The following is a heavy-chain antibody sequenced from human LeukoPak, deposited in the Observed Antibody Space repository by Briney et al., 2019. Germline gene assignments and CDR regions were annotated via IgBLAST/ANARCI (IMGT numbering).Heavy chain of an antibody. CDR3: GRAFPPLRTSSAGDL. J-gene: IGHJ4*02. CDR2: ISGLSSHI. Sequence: GGSLRLSCSASGFTFSDYDMTWFRQAPGKGLEWVSSISGLSSHIYYGDSVKGRFSISRDNAKNSLYLQMNSLGAEDTAVYYCGRAFPPLRTSSAGDLWGQGTLVTLSS. D-gene: IGHD3-16*01. V-gene: IGHV3-21*01. CDR1: GFTFSDYD.